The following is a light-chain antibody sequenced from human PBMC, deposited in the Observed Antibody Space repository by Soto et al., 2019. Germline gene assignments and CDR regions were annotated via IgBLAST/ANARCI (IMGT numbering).Light chain of an antibody. CDR3: QQTKGFPLT. V-gene: IGKV1-12*01. Sequence: DIQMTQSPSSLSASVGARVTITCRASQDISKNLAWYQQIPGKAPKLLIFAASTLQSGVPSRFSASGSGTYFILNVGGLQPEDAETYYCQQTKGFPLTFGGGTKVDIK. J-gene: IGKJ4*01. CDR1: QDISKN. CDR2: AAS.